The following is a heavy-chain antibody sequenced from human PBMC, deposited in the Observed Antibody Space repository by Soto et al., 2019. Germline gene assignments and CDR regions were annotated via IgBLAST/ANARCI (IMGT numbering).Heavy chain of an antibody. CDR2: INHSGST. J-gene: IGHJ6*02. V-gene: IGHV4-34*01. CDR3: ARGRLWFGEFFVRYYYYGMDV. Sequence: SETLPLTCAVYGGSFRGYYWSWIRQPPGKGLEWIGEINHSGSTNYNPCLKSRVTISVDTSKNQFSLKLSSVTAADTAVYYCARGRLWFGEFFVRYYYYGMDVWGQGTTVTVSS. CDR1: GGSFRGYY. D-gene: IGHD3-10*01.